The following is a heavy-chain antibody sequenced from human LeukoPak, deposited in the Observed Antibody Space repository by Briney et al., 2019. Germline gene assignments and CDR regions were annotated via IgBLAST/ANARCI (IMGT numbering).Heavy chain of an antibody. V-gene: IGHV1-46*01. CDR3: ARAIGCSSTSCSYTYYYYGMDV. CDR2: INPSGGST. J-gene: IGHJ6*04. CDR1: GYTFTSYY. Sequence: GASVKVSCKASGYTFTSYYMHWVRQAPGQGLEWMGIINPSGGSTSYAQKFQGRVTMTRDTSTSTVYMELSSLRSEDTAVYYCARAIGCSSTSCSYTYYYYGMDVWGKGTTVTVSS. D-gene: IGHD2-2*01.